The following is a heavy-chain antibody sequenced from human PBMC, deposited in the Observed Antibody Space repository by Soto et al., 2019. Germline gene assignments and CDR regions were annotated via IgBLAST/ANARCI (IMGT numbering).Heavy chain of an antibody. V-gene: IGHV4-59*08. D-gene: IGHD3-16*01. CDR1: GGSISTYY. CDR3: ARHIDVDHDYFDS. J-gene: IGHJ4*01. CDR2: IYYSGSA. Sequence: QVQLQESGPGVVKPSETLSLPCTVSGGSISTYYWSCIRQPTGKGLEWIGWIYYSGSASSNPVLKSRVTMSVATSRNQFDLKLSSVTATDTAMYFCARHIDVDHDYFDSWGHGTLVTVSS.